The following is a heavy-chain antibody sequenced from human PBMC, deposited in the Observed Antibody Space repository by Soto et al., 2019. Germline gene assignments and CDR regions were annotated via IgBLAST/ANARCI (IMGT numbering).Heavy chain of an antibody. D-gene: IGHD7-27*01. CDR1: GGTFSSYA. CDR3: ARNWGSGTDGKSFDI. Sequence: SVKVSCKASGGTFSSYAISWVRQAPGQGLEWMGGIIPIFGTANYAQKFQGRVTITADESTSTAYMELSSLRSEDTAVYYCARNWGSGTDGKSFDIWAKGTMVTVSS. V-gene: IGHV1-69*13. J-gene: IGHJ3*02. CDR2: IIPIFGTA.